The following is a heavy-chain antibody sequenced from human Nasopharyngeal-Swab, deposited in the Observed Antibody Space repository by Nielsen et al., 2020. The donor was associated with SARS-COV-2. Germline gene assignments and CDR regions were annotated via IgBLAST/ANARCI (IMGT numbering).Heavy chain of an antibody. CDR2: ISGSGGST. CDR3: ASDPYYDTSDDAFDI. Sequence: VRQAPGKGLEWVSAISGSGGSTYYADSVKGRFTISRDNAKNSLYPQMSSLRAEDTAVYYCASDPYYDTSDDAFDIWGQGTMVTVSS. J-gene: IGHJ3*02. V-gene: IGHV3-21*01. D-gene: IGHD3-22*01.